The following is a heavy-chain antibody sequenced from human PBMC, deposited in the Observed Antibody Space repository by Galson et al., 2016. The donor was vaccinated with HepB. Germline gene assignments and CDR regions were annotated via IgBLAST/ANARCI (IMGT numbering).Heavy chain of an antibody. CDR2: TKPDGSEK. CDR3: ARIGPRDLRSDGMDV. CDR1: GFRFSDYW. V-gene: IGHV3-7*03. Sequence: SLRLSCAASGFRFSDYWMTWVRQAPGKGLEWVANTKPDGSEKFYLDSVRGRFTISRDNAKDSLYLQVNSLRADDTAVYYCARIGPRDLRSDGMDVWGQGTTVTVSS. J-gene: IGHJ6*02.